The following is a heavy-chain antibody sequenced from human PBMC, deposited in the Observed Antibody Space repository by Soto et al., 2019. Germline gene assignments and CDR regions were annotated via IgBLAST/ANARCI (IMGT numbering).Heavy chain of an antibody. V-gene: IGHV3-23*01. J-gene: IGHJ5*02. CDR3: AKDGIGYSYGYGSSWFDP. D-gene: IGHD5-18*01. Sequence: GGSLRLSCAASGFTFSSYAMSWVRQAPGKGLEWVSAISGSGGSTYYADSVKGRFTISRDNSKNTLYLQMNSLRAEDTAVYYCAKDGIGYSYGYGSSWFDPWGQGTLVTVSS. CDR2: ISGSGGST. CDR1: GFTFSSYA.